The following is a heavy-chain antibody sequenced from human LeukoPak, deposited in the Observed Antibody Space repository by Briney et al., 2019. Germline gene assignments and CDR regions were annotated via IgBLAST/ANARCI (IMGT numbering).Heavy chain of an antibody. J-gene: IGHJ4*02. D-gene: IGHD3-22*01. CDR1: GGSISSSSYY. CDR3: ARLDDGDSSAYSLYFFDF. V-gene: IGHV4-39*01. CDR2: IYYSGSA. Sequence: QSSETLSLTCTVSGGSISSSSYYWGWIRQPPGKGLEWIGTIYYSGSAYYNPSLKSRVTISVDTSKNQFSLKLSSVTAADTAVYYCARLDDGDSSAYSLYFFDFWGQGTLVTVSS.